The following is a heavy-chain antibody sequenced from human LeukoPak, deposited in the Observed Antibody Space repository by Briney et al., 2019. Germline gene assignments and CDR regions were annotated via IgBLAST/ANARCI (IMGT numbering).Heavy chain of an antibody. Sequence: SETLSLTCTVSGGSINSYYWAWIRQPPGKGLEWIGSIHYSGSTYYNPSLQSRVTISIDTSKNQFSLKLRFVTAADTAVYYCARVRCSGGSCPYYYYYYYMDVWGKGTTVTVSS. CDR1: GGSINSYY. CDR2: IHYSGST. D-gene: IGHD2-15*01. CDR3: ARVRCSGGSCPYYYYYYYMDV. J-gene: IGHJ6*03. V-gene: IGHV4-39*07.